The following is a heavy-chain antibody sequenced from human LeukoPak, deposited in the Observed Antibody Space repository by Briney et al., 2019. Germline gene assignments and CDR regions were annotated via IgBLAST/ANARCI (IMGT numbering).Heavy chain of an antibody. CDR3: ARHADDFWSGYHRYYFDY. V-gene: IGHV4-59*08. D-gene: IGHD3-3*01. Sequence: SETLSLTCTDPGGSISSYYWSWIRQPPGKGLEWIGHIYYSGSTNYNPSLKSRVTISVDTSKTQFSLKLSSVTAADTAVYYCARHADDFWSGYHRYYFDYWGQGTLVTVSS. J-gene: IGHJ4*02. CDR1: GGSISSYY. CDR2: IYYSGST.